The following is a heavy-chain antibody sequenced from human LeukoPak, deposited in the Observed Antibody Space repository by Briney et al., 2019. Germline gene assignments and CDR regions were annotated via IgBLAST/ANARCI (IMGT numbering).Heavy chain of an antibody. Sequence: SETLSLTCSVSGDSITSFDWSWVRQPAGKGLEWIGRIYSNEHTYSNPSLRGRVTISVDESRNLVSLRLSSVAAADTGVYYCARDRGIGIVESRVAFDLWGQGTMVTVSS. D-gene: IGHD3-22*01. V-gene: IGHV4-4*07. CDR2: IYSNEHT. CDR1: GDSITSFD. J-gene: IGHJ3*01. CDR3: ARDRGIGIVESRVAFDL.